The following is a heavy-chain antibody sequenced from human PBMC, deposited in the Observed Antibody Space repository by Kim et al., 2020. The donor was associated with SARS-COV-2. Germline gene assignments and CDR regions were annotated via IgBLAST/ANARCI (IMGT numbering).Heavy chain of an antibody. CDR3: ATSPTIDWYFDL. D-gene: IGHD3-9*01. Sequence: GGSLRLSCEVSTFTSSFYGMHWVRQSPGEGLEWVAVIWNDGTNKFYADSVKGRFTISRDNSKNTLFLQMNSLRADDTAVYYCATSPTIDWYFDLWGRGTLVTVSS. CDR2: IWNDGTNK. CDR1: TFTSSFYG. J-gene: IGHJ2*01. V-gene: IGHV3-33*01.